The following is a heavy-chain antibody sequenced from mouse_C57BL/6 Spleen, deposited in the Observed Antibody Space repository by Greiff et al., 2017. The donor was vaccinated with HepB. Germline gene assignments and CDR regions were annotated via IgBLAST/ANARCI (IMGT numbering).Heavy chain of an antibody. V-gene: IGHV1-81*01. CDR2: IYPRSGNT. CDR1: GYTFTSYG. Sequence: QVHVKQSGAELARPGASVKLSCKASGYTFTSYGISWVKQRTGQGLEWIGEIYPRSGNTYYNEKFKGKATLTADKSSSTAYMELRSLTSEDSAVYFCARYLRPSMDYWGQGTSVTVSS. D-gene: IGHD1-2*01. CDR3: ARYLRPSMDY. J-gene: IGHJ4*01.